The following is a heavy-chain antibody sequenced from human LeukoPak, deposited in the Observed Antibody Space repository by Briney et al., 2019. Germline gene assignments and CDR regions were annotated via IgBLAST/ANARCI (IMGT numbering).Heavy chain of an antibody. Sequence: SVKVSCKASGGTFSSYAISWVRQAPGQGLEWMGGIIPIFGTANYAQKFQGRVTITADESTSTAYMELRSLRSDDTAVYYCARDQADRYCSSTSCYIGGVYYYYYMDVWGKGTTVTVSS. J-gene: IGHJ6*03. CDR1: GGTFSSYA. CDR3: ARDQADRYCSSTSCYIGGVYYYYYMDV. V-gene: IGHV1-69*01. CDR2: IIPIFGTA. D-gene: IGHD2-2*02.